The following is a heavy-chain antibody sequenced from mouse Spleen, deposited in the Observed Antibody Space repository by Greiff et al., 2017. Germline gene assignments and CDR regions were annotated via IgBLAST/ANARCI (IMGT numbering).Heavy chain of an antibody. J-gene: IGHJ3*01. CDR2: INPSNGGT. V-gene: IGHV1S81*02. CDR3: TRGNYDYDGAWFAY. D-gene: IGHD2-4*01. Sequence: VQGVESGAELVKPGASVKLSCKASGYTFTSYYMYWVKQRPGQGLEWIGEINPSNGGTNFNEKFKSKATLTVDKSSSTAYMQLSSLTSEDSAVYYCTRGNYDYDGAWFAYWGQGTLVTVSA. CDR1: GYTFTSYY.